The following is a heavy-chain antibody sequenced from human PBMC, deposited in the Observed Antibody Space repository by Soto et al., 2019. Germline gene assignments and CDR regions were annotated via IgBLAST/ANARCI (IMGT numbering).Heavy chain of an antibody. D-gene: IGHD2-15*01. Sequence: PSETLSLTCTVSGGSISSYYWSWIRQPPGKGLEWIGYIYYSGSTNYNPSLKSRVTISVDTSKNQFSLKLSSVTAADTAVYYCARDGGYCSGGSCPQYYYYGMDVWGQGTTVTVS. J-gene: IGHJ6*02. CDR1: GGSISSYY. CDR2: IYYSGST. CDR3: ARDGGYCSGGSCPQYYYYGMDV. V-gene: IGHV4-59*01.